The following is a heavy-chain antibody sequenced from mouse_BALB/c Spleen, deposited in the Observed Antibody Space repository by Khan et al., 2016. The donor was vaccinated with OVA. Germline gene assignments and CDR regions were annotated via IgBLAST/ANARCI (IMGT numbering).Heavy chain of an antibody. J-gene: IGHJ3*01. CDR3: ARNYDYDEGLVY. CDR2: IWSGGST. Sequence: QVQLKQSGPGLVQPSQSLSITCTVSGFSLTSYGIHWVRQSPGKGLEWLGVIWSGGSTDYDAAFISRLSISKDNSKSQVFFKMNSLQGNDTAIYCCARNYDYDEGLVYWGQGTLVTVSA. CDR1: GFSLTSYG. V-gene: IGHV2-2*02. D-gene: IGHD2-4*01.